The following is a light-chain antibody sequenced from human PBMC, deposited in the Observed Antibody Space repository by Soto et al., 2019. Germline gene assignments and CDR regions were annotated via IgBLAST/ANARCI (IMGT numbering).Light chain of an antibody. Sequence: QSVLTQPPSVSAAPGQKVIISCSGTSSNIGSNYVSWYQHFPVTAPKLLIYDNDKRPSGIYDRFSGSKSGTSATLCITGLQTGDEADYYCASWDNSLSAIVFGGGTKLTVL. V-gene: IGLV1-51*01. CDR2: DND. J-gene: IGLJ2*01. CDR3: ASWDNSLSAIV. CDR1: SSNIGSNY.